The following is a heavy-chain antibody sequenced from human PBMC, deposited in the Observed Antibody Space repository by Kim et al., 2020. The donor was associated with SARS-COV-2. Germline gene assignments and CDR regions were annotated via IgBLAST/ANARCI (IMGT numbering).Heavy chain of an antibody. Sequence: ASVKVSCKASGYTLTDYYIHWVRQAPGQGLEWMGWINPQDGTTNYVQKFQDRVTMTRDPSTSTAFMELGSLRSDDTAIYYCAKARLTTVVREADYWGQGTLVTVSS. D-gene: IGHD2-21*01. J-gene: IGHJ4*02. CDR3: AKARLTTVVREADY. V-gene: IGHV1-2*02. CDR1: GYTLTDYY. CDR2: INPQDGTT.